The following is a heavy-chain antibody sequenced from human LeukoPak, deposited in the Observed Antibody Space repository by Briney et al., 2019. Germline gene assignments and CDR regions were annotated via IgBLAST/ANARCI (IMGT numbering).Heavy chain of an antibody. J-gene: IGHJ3*02. D-gene: IGHD3-22*01. CDR2: IWYDGSNK. CDR1: GFTFSSYG. V-gene: IGHV3-33*01. Sequence: PGGSLILSCAASGFTFSSYGMHWVRQAPGKGLEWVAVIWYDGSNKYYADSVKGRFTISRDNSKNTLYLQMNSLRAEDTAVYYCARDVPAYYYDSSGYTDAFDIWGQGTMVTVSS. CDR3: ARDVPAYYYDSSGYTDAFDI.